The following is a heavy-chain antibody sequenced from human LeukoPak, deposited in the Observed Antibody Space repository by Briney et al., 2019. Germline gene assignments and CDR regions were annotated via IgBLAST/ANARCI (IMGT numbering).Heavy chain of an antibody. CDR2: IYYSGST. CDR1: GGSISSYY. CDR3: ARTYYYGSGSYLGFDP. Sequence: SETLSLTCTVSGGSISSYYWSWIRQPPGKGLEWIGYIYYSGSTNYNPSLKSRVTMSVDTSKNQFSLKLSSVTAADTAVYYCARTYYYGSGSYLGFDPWGQGTLVTVSS. D-gene: IGHD3-10*01. V-gene: IGHV4-59*08. J-gene: IGHJ5*02.